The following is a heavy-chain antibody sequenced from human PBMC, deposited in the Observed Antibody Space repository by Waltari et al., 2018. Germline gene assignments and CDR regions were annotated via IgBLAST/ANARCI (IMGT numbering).Heavy chain of an antibody. CDR3: AIDTSGYYGN. Sequence: VQLVESGGGVVQPGRSLRLSCAASGFTFSSYAMHWVRQAPGKGLEWVSYIDTDGSRTTYADSVKGRFTIFRDNTKNTLYLQMDSLRAEDTAVYYCAIDTSGYYGNWGQGTLVTVSS. D-gene: IGHD3-22*01. J-gene: IGHJ4*02. CDR1: GFTFSSYA. CDR2: IDTDGSRT. V-gene: IGHV3-74*02.